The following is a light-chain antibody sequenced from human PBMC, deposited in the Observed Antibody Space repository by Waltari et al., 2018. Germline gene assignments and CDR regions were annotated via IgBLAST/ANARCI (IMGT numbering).Light chain of an antibody. CDR1: QSVSRY. Sequence: IVLTQSPVTLSLSPGERATLSCRASQSVSRYLAWYQQKPGQAPRLLIYDTFSRASGIPARFSGSGSGTDFTLTISSLEPEDFAVYYCLHRSNWPPLFTFGPGTKVDIK. CDR3: LHRSNWPPLFT. CDR2: DTF. V-gene: IGKV3-11*01. J-gene: IGKJ3*01.